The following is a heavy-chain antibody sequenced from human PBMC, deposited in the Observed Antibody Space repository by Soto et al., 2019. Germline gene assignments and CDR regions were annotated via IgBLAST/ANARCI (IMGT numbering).Heavy chain of an antibody. V-gene: IGHV1-3*01. Sequence: XSVKVSCKASVYTFTSYAMHWVRQAPGQRLEWMGWINAGNGNTKYSQKFQGRVTITRDTSASTAYMELSSLRSEDTAVYYCAKDGGIKGPTIGIAVAGTSLFDYWGQGTLVTASS. CDR3: AKDGGIKGPTIGIAVAGTSLFDY. D-gene: IGHD6-19*01. CDR1: VYTFTSYA. J-gene: IGHJ4*02. CDR2: INAGNGNT.